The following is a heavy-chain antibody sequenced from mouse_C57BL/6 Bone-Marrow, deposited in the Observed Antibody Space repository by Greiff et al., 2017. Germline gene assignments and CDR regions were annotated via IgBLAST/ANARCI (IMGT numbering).Heavy chain of an antibody. Sequence: VQLQQSGAELVKPGASVKISCKASGYAFSSYWMNWVKQRPGKGLEWIGQIYPGDGDTNYNGKFKGKATLTADKSSSTAYMQLSSLTSEDSAVYVCASLYYGYDYFDYWGQGTTLTVSS. V-gene: IGHV1-80*01. J-gene: IGHJ2*01. D-gene: IGHD2-2*01. CDR3: ASLYYGYDYFDY. CDR2: IYPGDGDT. CDR1: GYAFSSYW.